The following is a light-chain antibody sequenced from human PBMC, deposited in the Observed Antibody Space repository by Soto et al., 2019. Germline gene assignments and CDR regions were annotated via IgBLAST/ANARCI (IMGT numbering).Light chain of an antibody. CDR2: EVS. CDR1: SSDVGTHNF. CDR3: NSYTSSNAYV. J-gene: IGLJ1*01. Sequence: QSVLTQPASVSGSPGQAITISCSGSSSDVGTHNFVSWYQHHPGKAPKLMIYEVSNRPSGVSNRFSGSKSGNTASLTISGLHAEDEADYYCNSYTSSNAYVFGRGTKVTVL. V-gene: IGLV2-14*01.